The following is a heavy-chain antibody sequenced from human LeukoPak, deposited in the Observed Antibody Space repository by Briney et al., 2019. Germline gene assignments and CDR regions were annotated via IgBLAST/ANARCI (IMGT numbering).Heavy chain of an antibody. J-gene: IGHJ4*02. CDR3: ARAYYDILTGYPTESFDY. Sequence: GGSLRLSCAASGFTFSSYWMSWVRQAPGKGLEWVANIKQDGSEKYYVDSVKGRFTISRDNAKNSLYLQMNSLRAEDTAVYYCARAYYDILTGYPTESFDYWGQGTLVTVSS. V-gene: IGHV3-7*03. CDR2: IKQDGSEK. CDR1: GFTFSSYW. D-gene: IGHD3-9*01.